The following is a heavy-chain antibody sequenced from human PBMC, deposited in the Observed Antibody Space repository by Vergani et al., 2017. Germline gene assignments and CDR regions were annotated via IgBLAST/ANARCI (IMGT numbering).Heavy chain of an antibody. CDR1: GITFKNSW. CDR2: IRSKNDGGTA. V-gene: IGHV3-15*01. Sequence: EVQVVESGGGLITPGGSLRLSCVVSGITFKNSWINWVRQAPGKGLEWIGRIRSKNDGGTADYAAPLKGRFTISRDDSKASAFLLVNNLKTEDTAVYFCYTDYHDYWVEGTMVTVSS. CDR3: YTDYHDY. D-gene: IGHD2-2*02. J-gene: IGHJ4*02.